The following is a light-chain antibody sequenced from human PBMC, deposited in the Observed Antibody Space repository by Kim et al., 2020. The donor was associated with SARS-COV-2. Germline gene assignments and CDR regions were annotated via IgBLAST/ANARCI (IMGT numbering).Light chain of an antibody. CDR1: SSNIANNY. J-gene: IGLJ2*01. V-gene: IGLV1-51*01. Sequence: GQKFTISCSGSSSNIANNYVSWYQQLPRTAPKLLIFDNNKRPSGIPDRFSGSKSGTSATLGITGLQTGDEADYYCGTWDSSLSAVLFGGGTQLTVL. CDR3: GTWDSSLSAVL. CDR2: DNN.